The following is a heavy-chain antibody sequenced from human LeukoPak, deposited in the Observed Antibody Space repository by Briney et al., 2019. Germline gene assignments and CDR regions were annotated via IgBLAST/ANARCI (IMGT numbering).Heavy chain of an antibody. CDR3: ARDLESEVVRACDI. CDR2: ISSSGSTI. CDR1: GFTFSDYY. Sequence: PGGSLRLSCAASGFTFSDYYMSWIRQAPGKGLERVSYISSSGSTIYYADSVKGRFTISRDNAKNSLYLQMNSLRAEDTAVYYCARDLESEVVRACDIWGQGTMVTVSS. D-gene: IGHD3-10*01. J-gene: IGHJ3*02. V-gene: IGHV3-11*01.